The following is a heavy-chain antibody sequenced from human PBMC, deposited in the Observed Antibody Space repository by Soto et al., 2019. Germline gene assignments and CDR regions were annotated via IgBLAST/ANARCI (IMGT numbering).Heavy chain of an antibody. J-gene: IGHJ5*02. D-gene: IGHD6-19*01. CDR3: ARTYSSGWYNWFDP. V-gene: IGHV4-34*01. CDR1: GGSFSGYY. Sequence: KASETLSLTCAVYGGSFSGYYWSWIRQPPGKGLEWIGEINHSGSTNYNPSLKSRVTISVDTSKNQFSLKLSSVTAADTAVYYCARTYSSGWYNWFDPWGQGTLVTVS. CDR2: INHSGST.